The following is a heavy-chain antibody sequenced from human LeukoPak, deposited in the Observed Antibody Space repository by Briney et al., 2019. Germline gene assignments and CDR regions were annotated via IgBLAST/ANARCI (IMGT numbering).Heavy chain of an antibody. D-gene: IGHD3-10*01. V-gene: IGHV1-2*02. CDR2: INPNGGGT. J-gene: IGHJ6*03. CDR3: ARDTANRVLGYMDV. Sequence: GASVKVSCKTSGYTFTDYCIHWVRQAPGQGLEWMGWINPNGGGTDYAQIFQGRVTMTRDTSISTAYMELSRLRSDDTAVYYCARDTANRVLGYMDVWGKGTTVTVSS. CDR1: GYTFTDYC.